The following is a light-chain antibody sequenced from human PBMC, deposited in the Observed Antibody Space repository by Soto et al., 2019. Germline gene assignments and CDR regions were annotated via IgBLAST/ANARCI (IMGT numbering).Light chain of an antibody. CDR2: GAS. CDR3: QQYGSSAYT. CDR1: QSVSSNY. J-gene: IGKJ2*01. Sequence: EIVLTQSPGTLSLSPGERATLSCRASQSVSSNYLAWYQQKLGQAPRLLIYGASSMATGIPDRFSGSGSGTDFTLTISRLEPDDFAVYYCQQYGSSAYTFGEGTKLEIK. V-gene: IGKV3-20*01.